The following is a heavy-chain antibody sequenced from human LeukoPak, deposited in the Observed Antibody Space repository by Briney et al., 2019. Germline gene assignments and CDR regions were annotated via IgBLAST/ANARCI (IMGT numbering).Heavy chain of an antibody. J-gene: IGHJ4*02. D-gene: IGHD2-15*01. V-gene: IGHV4-59*01. CDR1: GGSISSYY. CDR3: ARGVVLAGDFDY. Sequence: SETLSLTCTVSGGSISSYYWSWIRQPPGKGLEWIGYIYYSGSTNYNPSLKSRVTISVDTSKDQFSLKLSSVTAADTAVYYCARGVVLAGDFDYWGQGTLVTVSS. CDR2: IYYSGST.